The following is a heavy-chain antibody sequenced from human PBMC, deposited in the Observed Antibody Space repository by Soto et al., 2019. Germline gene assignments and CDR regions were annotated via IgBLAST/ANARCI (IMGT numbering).Heavy chain of an antibody. CDR1: GFSLSNARMG. D-gene: IGHD4-17*01. CDR3: ARIKYAGLRSIVDFHY. Sequence: QVTLKESGPVLVKPTETLTLTCTVSGFSLSNARMGVSWIRQPPGKALEWLAHIFSNDEKSYSTSLKSRLTSAKDPSKSQVVLTRTNVDPVEAATYYCARIKYAGLRSIVDFHYWGQGTLGIVAS. J-gene: IGHJ4*02. CDR2: IFSNDEK. V-gene: IGHV2-26*01.